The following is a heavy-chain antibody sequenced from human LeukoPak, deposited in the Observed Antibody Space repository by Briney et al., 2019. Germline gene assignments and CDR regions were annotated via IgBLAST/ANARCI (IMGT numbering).Heavy chain of an antibody. V-gene: IGHV4-4*02. J-gene: IGHJ5*02. CDR1: GGSISSSNW. Sequence: NPSGTLSLTCAVSGGSISSSNWWSWVRQPPGKGLEWIGEIYHSGSTNYNPSLKSRVTISVDKSKNQFSLKLSSVTAADTAVYYCARQEFDYSNWFDPWGQGTLVTVSS. CDR3: ARQEFDYSNWFDP. D-gene: IGHD4-11*01. CDR2: IYHSGST.